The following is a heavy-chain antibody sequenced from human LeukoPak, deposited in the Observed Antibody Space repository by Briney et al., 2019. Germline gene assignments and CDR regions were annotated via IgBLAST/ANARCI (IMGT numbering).Heavy chain of an antibody. Sequence: SETLSLTCTVSGGSISSYYWSWIRQPPGKGQEWIGYIYTSGSTNYNPSLKSRVTISVDTSKTQFSLKLSSVTAADTAVYYCARHRGDHSMNYYYYYMDVWGKGTTVTVSS. V-gene: IGHV4-4*09. CDR3: ARHRGDHSMNYYYYYMDV. J-gene: IGHJ6*03. D-gene: IGHD4-11*01. CDR1: GGSISSYY. CDR2: IYTSGST.